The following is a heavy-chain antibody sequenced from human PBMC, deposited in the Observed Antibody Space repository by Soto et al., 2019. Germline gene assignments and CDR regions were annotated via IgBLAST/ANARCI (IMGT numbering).Heavy chain of an antibody. Sequence: GSSVKVSCKASGYTFTSYGISWVRQAPGQGLEWMGWISAYNGNTNYAQKLQGRVTMTTDTSTSTAYMELRSLRSDDTAVYYCARRVVPATILSRSYYYGMDVWGQGTTVTAP. CDR1: GYTFTSYG. CDR3: ARRVVPATILSRSYYYGMDV. D-gene: IGHD2-2*02. CDR2: ISAYNGNT. J-gene: IGHJ6*02. V-gene: IGHV1-18*04.